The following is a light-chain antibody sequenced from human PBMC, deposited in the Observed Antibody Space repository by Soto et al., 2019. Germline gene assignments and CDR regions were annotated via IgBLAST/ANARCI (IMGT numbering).Light chain of an antibody. CDR2: EVT. CDR3: CSNAGSHYYV. CDR1: SSDVGAYNY. Sequence: QSALTQPPSASGFPGQSVTISCTGTSSDVGAYNYVSWYQQHPGKAPKLLIYEVTKRPSGVPDRFSGSKSGNTASLTVSGLQADDEAEYYCCSNAGSHYYVFGTGTKLTVL. J-gene: IGLJ1*01. V-gene: IGLV2-8*01.